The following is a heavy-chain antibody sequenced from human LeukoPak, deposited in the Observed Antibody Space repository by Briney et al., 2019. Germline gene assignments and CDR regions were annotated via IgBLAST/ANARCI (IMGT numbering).Heavy chain of an antibody. Sequence: SETLSLTCTVSGGSVSSSSYFWGWIRQPPGKGLERIGSIYYSGSTYYNPALKSRVTISVDKSKNQFSLKLSSVTAADAAVYYCASLPYYDFWSGYYTLGVIPYYYYYMDVWGKGTTVTVSS. D-gene: IGHD3-3*01. CDR1: GGSVSSSSYF. V-gene: IGHV4-39*07. CDR2: IYYSGST. J-gene: IGHJ6*03. CDR3: ASLPYYDFWSGYYTLGVIPYYYYYMDV.